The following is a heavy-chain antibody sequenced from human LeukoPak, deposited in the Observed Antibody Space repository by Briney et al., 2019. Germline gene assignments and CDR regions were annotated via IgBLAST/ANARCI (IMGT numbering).Heavy chain of an antibody. D-gene: IGHD2-2*01. CDR3: ARGGLLTKRRLGYCSSTSCYSHPYYYYYMDV. J-gene: IGHJ6*03. Sequence: PSETLSLTCAVYGGSFSGYYWSWIRQPPGKGLEWIGEINHSGSTNYNPSLKSRVTISVDTSKNQFSLKLSSVTAADTAVYYCARGGLLTKRRLGYCSSTSCYSHPYYYYYMDVWGKGTTVTISS. CDR1: GGSFSGYY. CDR2: INHSGST. V-gene: IGHV4-34*01.